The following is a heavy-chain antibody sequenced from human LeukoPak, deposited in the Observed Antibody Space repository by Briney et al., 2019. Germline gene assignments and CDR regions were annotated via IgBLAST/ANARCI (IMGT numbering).Heavy chain of an antibody. Sequence: HSGGSLTLSCAASGFTFDDYAMHWVRQAPGKGLEWVSLICGDGGSTYYADSVKGRFNIHRDNPKNTLLLQMNSLRPEDTAVYYCARDLSTGPADYCFDSWGQGTLVTVSS. CDR1: GFTFDDYA. J-gene: IGHJ4*02. V-gene: IGHV3-43*02. CDR3: ARDLSTGPADYCFDS. CDR2: ICGDGGST. D-gene: IGHD2-2*01.